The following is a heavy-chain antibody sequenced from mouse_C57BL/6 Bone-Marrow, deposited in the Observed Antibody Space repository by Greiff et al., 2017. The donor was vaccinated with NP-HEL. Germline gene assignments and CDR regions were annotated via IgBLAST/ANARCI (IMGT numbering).Heavy chain of an antibody. CDR2: INYDGSST. J-gene: IGHJ2*01. CDR1: GFTFSDYY. Sequence: EVQLQESEGGLVQPGSSMKLSCTASGFTFSDYYMAWVRQVPEKGLEWVANINYDGSSTYYLDSLKSRFIISRDNAKNILYLQMSSLKSEDTATYYCARESDGYFDYWGQGTTLTVSS. V-gene: IGHV5-16*01. CDR3: ARESDGYFDY. D-gene: IGHD2-3*01.